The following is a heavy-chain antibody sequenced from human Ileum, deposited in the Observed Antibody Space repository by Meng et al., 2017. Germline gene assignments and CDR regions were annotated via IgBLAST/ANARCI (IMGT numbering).Heavy chain of an antibody. J-gene: IGHJ4*02. CDR2: TYYRSKWYN. D-gene: IGHD3-16*01. Sequence: QVQLQQSGPGLVMPSQPLSLPCAISGDSVSSNSAAWNWIRQSPSRGLEWLGRTYYRSKWYNNYAVSVRSRISINPDTSKNQFSLQLNSVTPEDTAVYYCARDGGAAPDYFDYWGQGTLVTVSS. CDR3: ARDGGAAPDYFDY. V-gene: IGHV6-1*01. CDR1: GDSVSSNSAA.